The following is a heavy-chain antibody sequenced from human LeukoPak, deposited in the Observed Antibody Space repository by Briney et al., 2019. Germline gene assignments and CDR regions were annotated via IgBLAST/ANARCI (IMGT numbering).Heavy chain of an antibody. CDR2: IKQDGSDE. CDR1: GFIFSTYW. CDR3: ARKLYYYGTSPAGWFGP. V-gene: IGHV3-7*01. J-gene: IGHJ5*02. Sequence: GGSLRLSCEVSGFIFSTYWMTWFRQAPGKGLEWVATIKQDGSDEYYVDSVKGRFTISRDNAKNSLYLQMDGLRAEDTAVYHCARKLYYYGTSPAGWFGPWGQGTLVTVSS. D-gene: IGHD3-22*01.